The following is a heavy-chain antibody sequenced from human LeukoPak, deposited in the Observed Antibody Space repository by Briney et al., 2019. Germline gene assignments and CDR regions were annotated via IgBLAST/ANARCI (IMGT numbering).Heavy chain of an antibody. CDR1: GGSFSGYY. J-gene: IGHJ4*02. Sequence: SETLSLTCAVYGGSFSGYYWSWLRQPPGKGLEWIGEINHSGGTNYNPPLKSRVTISVDTSKNQFSLKLSSVTAADTAVYYCARGRSIAAAGPFDYWGQGTLVTVSS. CDR2: INHSGGT. CDR3: ARGRSIAAAGPFDY. D-gene: IGHD6-13*01. V-gene: IGHV4-34*01.